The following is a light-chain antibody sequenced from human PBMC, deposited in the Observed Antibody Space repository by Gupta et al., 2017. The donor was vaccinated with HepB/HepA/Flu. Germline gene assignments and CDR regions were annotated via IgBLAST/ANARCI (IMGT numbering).Light chain of an antibody. Sequence: QSALTQPASVSGSPGQSITISCTGTSSDVGSHNLVSWYQQHPGKAPKLMMYEVTKRPSGVSNRFSGSKSGNTASLTISGLQAEDEADYYCCSYGGSSTYVVFGGGTKLTVL. CDR2: EVT. CDR1: SSDVGSHNL. V-gene: IGLV2-23*02. CDR3: CSYGGSSTYVV. J-gene: IGLJ2*01.